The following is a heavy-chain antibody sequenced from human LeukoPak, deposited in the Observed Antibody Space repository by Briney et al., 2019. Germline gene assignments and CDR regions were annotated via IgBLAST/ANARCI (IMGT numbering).Heavy chain of an antibody. CDR3: ARGARVVPAAIGVY. V-gene: IGHV1-8*01. CDR2: MNPNSGNT. J-gene: IGHJ4*02. D-gene: IGHD2-2*01. CDR1: GYTFTSYD. Sequence: ASVKVSCKASGYTFTSYDINWVRQATGQGLEWMGWMNPNSGNTGYAQKFQGRVTTTRNTSISTAYMELSSLRSEDTAVYYCARGARVVPAAIGVYWGQGTLVTVSS.